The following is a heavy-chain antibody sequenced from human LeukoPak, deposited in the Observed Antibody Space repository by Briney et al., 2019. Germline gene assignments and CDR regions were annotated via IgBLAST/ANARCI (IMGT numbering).Heavy chain of an antibody. D-gene: IGHD3-22*01. V-gene: IGHV3-20*04. CDR3: AREGVRYDSTGYYYYDYFDY. CDR1: GFTFDDYG. Sequence: GGSLRLSCAASGFTFDDYGMSWVRQAPGKGLEWVSGINWNGGSTGYADSVKGRFTISRDNAKNSLYLQMNSLRAEDTALYYCAREGVRYDSTGYYYYDYFDYWGQGTLVPVSS. CDR2: INWNGGST. J-gene: IGHJ4*02.